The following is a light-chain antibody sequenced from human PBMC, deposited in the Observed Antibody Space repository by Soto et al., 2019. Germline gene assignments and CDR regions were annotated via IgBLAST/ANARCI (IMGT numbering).Light chain of an antibody. V-gene: IGKV3-11*01. CDR1: QSVSSY. CDR3: QQRSNWPLLT. J-gene: IGKJ5*01. CDR2: DAS. Sequence: EIVLTQSPATLSLSPGERATLSCRASQSVSSYLAWYQQKPGQAPRLLIYDASNRATGIPARFSGSGSGTDFTLTISGLAPEDFAVYYCQQRSNWPLLTFGQGTRLEIK.